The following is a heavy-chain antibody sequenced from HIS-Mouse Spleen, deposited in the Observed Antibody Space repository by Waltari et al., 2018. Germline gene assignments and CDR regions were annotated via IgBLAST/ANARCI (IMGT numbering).Heavy chain of an antibody. CDR1: GYTFTGYY. CDR3: ARGTGTDAFDI. CDR2: INPNSGGT. J-gene: IGHJ3*02. D-gene: IGHD1-1*01. V-gene: IGHV1-2*02. Sequence: QVQLVQSGAEVKKPGASVKVSCKASGYTFTGYYMHWVRQAPGQGLEWVGWINPNSGGTNYAQKCQGRGTMTRGTSISTAYMGLSRLRSYDTAVYYCARGTGTDAFDIWGQGTMVTVSS.